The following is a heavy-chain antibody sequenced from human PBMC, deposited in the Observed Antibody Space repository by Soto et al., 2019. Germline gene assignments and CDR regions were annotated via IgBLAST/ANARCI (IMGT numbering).Heavy chain of an antibody. V-gene: IGHV3-15*01. CDR1: GFTFSNAW. CDR2: IKSKTEGGTT. J-gene: IGHJ4*02. Sequence: PGGSLRLSCAASGFTFSNAWMTWVRQAPGKGLEWVGRIKSKTEGGTTDYAAPVKGRFTISRDDSKTTLYLQMNSLKTEDIAVYYCTTAGPPSYQWGQGTLVTVSS. CDR3: TTAGPPSYQ. D-gene: IGHD2-2*01.